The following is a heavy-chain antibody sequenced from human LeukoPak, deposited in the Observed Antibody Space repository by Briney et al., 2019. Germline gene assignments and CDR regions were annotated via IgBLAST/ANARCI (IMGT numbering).Heavy chain of an antibody. CDR1: GYTFTTYG. CDR3: ARGDLVDYQFDY. V-gene: IGHV1-18*01. J-gene: IGHJ4*02. CDR2: ISDYNGNT. Sequence: GSVKVSCKASGYTFTTYGINWVRQAPGQGLEWMGWISDYNGNTNYAQKFQGRVTMTTDTSTYTAYMELRSLRSDDTAVYYCARGDLVDYQFDYWGQGTLVTVSS. D-gene: IGHD4-11*01.